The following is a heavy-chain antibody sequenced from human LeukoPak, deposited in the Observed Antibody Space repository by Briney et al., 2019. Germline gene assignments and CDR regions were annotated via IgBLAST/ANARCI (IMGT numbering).Heavy chain of an antibody. CDR2: ISYDASNK. Sequence: GRSLRLSCAASGFTFSSYAMHWVRQAPGKGLEWVAVISYDASNKYYADSVKGRFTISRDNSKNTLYLQMNSLRAEDTAVYYCARDLGQTAFDYWGQGTLVTVSS. J-gene: IGHJ4*02. D-gene: IGHD3-16*01. CDR3: ARDLGQTAFDY. V-gene: IGHV3-30-3*01. CDR1: GFTFSSYA.